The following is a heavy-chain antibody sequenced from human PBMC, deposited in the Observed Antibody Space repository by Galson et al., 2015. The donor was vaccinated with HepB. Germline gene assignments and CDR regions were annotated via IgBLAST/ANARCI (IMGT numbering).Heavy chain of an antibody. CDR3: ARVGSRSYYDFWSGYYGMPPRAEYFQH. Sequence: SLRLSCAASGFTFSDYYMSWIRQAPGKGLEWVSYISSSSSYTNYADSVKGRFTISRDNAKNSLYLQMNSLRAEDTAVYYCARVGSRSYYDFWSGYYGMPPRAEYFQHWGQGTLVTVSS. D-gene: IGHD3-3*01. J-gene: IGHJ1*01. V-gene: IGHV3-11*06. CDR1: GFTFSDYY. CDR2: ISSSSSYT.